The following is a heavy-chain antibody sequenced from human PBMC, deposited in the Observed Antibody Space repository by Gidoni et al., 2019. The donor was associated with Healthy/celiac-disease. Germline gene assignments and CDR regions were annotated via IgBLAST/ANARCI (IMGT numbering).Heavy chain of an antibody. Sequence: EVQLVASGGGLVQPGRSLRLYCEASGFTFDDSAMHWVRQAPGKGLGWVSGISWNSGSIGYADSVKGRFTISRDNAKNSLYLQMNSLRAEDTALYYCAKDSSLGTNGVLGAFDIWSQGTMVTVSS. D-gene: IGHD2-8*01. CDR1: GFTFDDSA. J-gene: IGHJ3*02. V-gene: IGHV3-9*01. CDR2: ISWNSGSI. CDR3: AKDSSLGTNGVLGAFDI.